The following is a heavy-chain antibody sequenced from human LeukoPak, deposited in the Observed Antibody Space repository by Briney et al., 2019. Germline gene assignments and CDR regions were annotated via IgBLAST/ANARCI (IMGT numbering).Heavy chain of an antibody. CDR2: ISSSGSTI. CDR3: ARRRQQLVEGIYYYYYYMDV. Sequence: QPGGSLRLSCAASGFTFSSYEMKWVRQAPGKGLEWVSYISSSGSTIYYADSVKGRFTISRDNAKNSLYLQMNGLRAEDTAVYYCARRRQQLVEGIYYYYYYMDVWGKGTTVTVSS. D-gene: IGHD6-13*01. CDR1: GFTFSSYE. V-gene: IGHV3-48*03. J-gene: IGHJ6*03.